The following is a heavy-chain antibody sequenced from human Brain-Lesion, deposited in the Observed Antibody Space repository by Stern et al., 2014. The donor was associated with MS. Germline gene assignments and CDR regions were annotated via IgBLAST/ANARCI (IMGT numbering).Heavy chain of an antibody. CDR3: ARDPRRGGLSGYYHGMDV. CDR1: GASISNTQW. V-gene: IGHV4-4*02. J-gene: IGHJ6*02. CDR2: IYQRGSA. D-gene: IGHD3-10*01. Sequence: QVQLVESGPGLVKPSGTLSLTCAVSGASISNTQWWTWVRQSPGKGLEWIGEIYQRGSANSNPSLRSRFTISVDRSKNSFSLKLNSVTAADTAVYYCARDPRRGGLSGYYHGMDVWGQGTTVTVSS.